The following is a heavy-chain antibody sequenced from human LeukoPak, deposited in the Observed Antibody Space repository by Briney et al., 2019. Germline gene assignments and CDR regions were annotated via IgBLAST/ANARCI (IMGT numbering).Heavy chain of an antibody. J-gene: IGHJ4*02. D-gene: IGHD3-22*01. Sequence: ASVKVSCKASGYTFTSYDINWVRQATGQGLEWMGWMNPNSGNTGYAQKFQGRVTMTRNTSISTAYMELSSLRSEDTAVYYCARGGTHYDSNGYPSSHWVDWGQGTLVTVSS. CDR3: ARGGTHYDSNGYPSSHWVD. CDR1: GYTFTSYD. V-gene: IGHV1-8*01. CDR2: MNPNSGNT.